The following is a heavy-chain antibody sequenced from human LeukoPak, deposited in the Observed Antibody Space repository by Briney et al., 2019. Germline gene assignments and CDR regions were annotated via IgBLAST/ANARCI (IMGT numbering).Heavy chain of an antibody. V-gene: IGHV4-39*01. CDR2: IYYSGST. D-gene: IGHD6-19*01. Sequence: KPSETLSLTCTVSGCSITSNTYYWGWIRPPPGQGLEWIGSIYYSGSTFYNPSLNSRVTMSVDTSKSQFSLSLSSVTAADTAVYFCATFSFSSGYYDSWGQGTLVTVSS. J-gene: IGHJ4*02. CDR1: GCSITSNTYY. CDR3: ATFSFSSGYYDS.